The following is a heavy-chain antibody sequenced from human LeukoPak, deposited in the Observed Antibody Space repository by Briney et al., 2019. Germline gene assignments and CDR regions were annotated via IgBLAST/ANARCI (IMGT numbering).Heavy chain of an antibody. D-gene: IGHD6-19*01. Sequence: SETLSLTCTVSGGSISYYYWTWIRQPPGGGLEWIGYIYYGGSTNYNPSLKRRLTISVDTSKNQFSLKLASVTAADTAVYYCARVTPGGYNSGWYGYYFDYWGQGTLVTVSS. V-gene: IGHV4-59*01. CDR2: IYYGGST. CDR1: GGSISYYY. CDR3: ARVTPGGYNSGWYGYYFDY. J-gene: IGHJ4*02.